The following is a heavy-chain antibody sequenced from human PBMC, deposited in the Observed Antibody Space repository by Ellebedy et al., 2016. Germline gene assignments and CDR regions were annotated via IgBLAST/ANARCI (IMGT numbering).Heavy chain of an antibody. D-gene: IGHD1-7*01. J-gene: IGHJ2*01. CDR1: GYSFTSYW. CDR3: ARPITGTTYFDL. CDR2: IDPSDSYT. Sequence: GESLKISCKGSGYSFTSYWIGWVRQMPGKGLEWMGRIDPSDSYTNYSPSFQGHVTISAEKSISTAYLQWSSLKASDTAMYYCARPITGTTYFDLWGRGTLVTVSS. V-gene: IGHV5-10-1*01.